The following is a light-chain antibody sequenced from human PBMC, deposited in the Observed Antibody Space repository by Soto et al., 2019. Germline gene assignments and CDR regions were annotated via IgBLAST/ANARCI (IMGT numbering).Light chain of an antibody. CDR3: QQSYSTPPT. CDR2: DAS. Sequence: DIQMTQSPSTLSASVGDRVTITFGASQSVSSWLSCYQQKPGKAPNLLIYDASSLESGVPSRFSGSGSGTDFTLTISSLQPEDFATYYCQQSYSTPPTFGQGTKVDIK. CDR1: QSVSSW. J-gene: IGKJ1*01. V-gene: IGKV1-39*01.